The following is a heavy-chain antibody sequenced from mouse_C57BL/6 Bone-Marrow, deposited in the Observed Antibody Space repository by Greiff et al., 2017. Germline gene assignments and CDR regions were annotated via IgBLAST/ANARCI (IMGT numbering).Heavy chain of an antibody. CDR2: IYPGDGDT. CDR3: ARAGSSYRYFDV. CDR1: GYAFSSSW. V-gene: IGHV1-82*01. J-gene: IGHJ1*03. Sequence: VQLQQSGPELVKPGASVKISCKASGYAFSSSWMNWVKQRPGKGLEWIGRIYPGDGDTNCNGKFKGKATLTADKSSSTAYMQRSSLTSEDSAVYFGARAGSSYRYFDVWGTGTTGTVSS. D-gene: IGHD1-1*01.